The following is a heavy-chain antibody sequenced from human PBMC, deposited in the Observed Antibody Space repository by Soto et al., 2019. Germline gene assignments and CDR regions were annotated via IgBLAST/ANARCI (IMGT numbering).Heavy chain of an antibody. CDR2: ISGSGGST. CDR3: AKALLTYYYGSGSYYKHYYYYMDV. CDR1: GFTFSSYA. J-gene: IGHJ6*03. V-gene: IGHV3-23*01. Sequence: GGSLRLSCAASGFTFSSYAMSWVRQAPGKGLEWVSAISGSGGSTYYADSVKGRFTISRDNSKNTLYLQMNSLRAEDTAVYYCAKALLTYYYGSGSYYKHYYYYMDVWGKGTTVTVS. D-gene: IGHD3-10*01.